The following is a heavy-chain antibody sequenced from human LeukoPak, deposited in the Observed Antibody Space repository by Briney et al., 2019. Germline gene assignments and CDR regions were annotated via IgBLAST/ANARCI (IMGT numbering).Heavy chain of an antibody. CDR2: INTDGSST. J-gene: IGHJ4*02. CDR1: GFTFSSYW. D-gene: IGHD6-13*01. V-gene: IGHV3-74*01. Sequence: PGGSLRLSCAASGFTFSSYWMHWDRQAPGKGLVWVSRINTDGSSTSYADSVKGRFTISRDNAKNTLYLQMNSLRAEDTAVYYCAREGLPGIAAAGVGYWGQGTLVTVSS. CDR3: AREGLPGIAAAGVGY.